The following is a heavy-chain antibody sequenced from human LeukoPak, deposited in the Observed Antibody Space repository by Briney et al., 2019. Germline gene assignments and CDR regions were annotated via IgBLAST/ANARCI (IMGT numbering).Heavy chain of an antibody. V-gene: IGHV1-18*01. CDR3: ARGDDYGDYWGLY. D-gene: IGHD4-17*01. CDR1: GYTLTELS. CDR2: ISTYNGNT. Sequence: RASVKVSCKVSGYTLTELSMHWVRQAPGQGLEWMGWISTYNGNTNYAQKLQGRVTMTTDTSTSTAYMELRSLISDDAAVYYCARGDDYGDYWGLYWGQGTLVTVSS. J-gene: IGHJ4*02.